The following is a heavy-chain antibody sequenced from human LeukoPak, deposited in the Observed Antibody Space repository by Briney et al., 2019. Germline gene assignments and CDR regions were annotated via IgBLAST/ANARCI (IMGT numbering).Heavy chain of an antibody. D-gene: IGHD2-21*02. Sequence: GGSLRLSCAASGFTVSSNYMSWVRQAPGKGLEWVSVIYSGGSTYYADSVKGRFTISRDNSKNTLYLQMNSLRAEDTAVYYCAGDCGGDCYSGSDYYYGMDVWGQGTTVTVSS. CDR3: AGDCGGDCYSGSDYYYGMDV. CDR2: IYSGGST. CDR1: GFTVSSNY. J-gene: IGHJ6*02. V-gene: IGHV3-66*02.